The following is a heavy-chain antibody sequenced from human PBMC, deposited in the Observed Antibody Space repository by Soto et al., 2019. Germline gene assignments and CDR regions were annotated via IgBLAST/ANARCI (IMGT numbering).Heavy chain of an antibody. CDR3: ARGGSALDY. CDR1: GGSISSYY. J-gene: IGHJ4*02. CDR2: IYYSGST. Sequence: QVQLQESGPGLVKPSETLSLTCTVSGGSISSYYWSWIRQPPGKGLEWIGYIYYSGSTNYSPSLTSRVTISVDTSKNPFSLKLSSVTAADTAVYYCARGGSALDYWGQGTLVTVSS. V-gene: IGHV4-59*01. D-gene: IGHD6-19*01.